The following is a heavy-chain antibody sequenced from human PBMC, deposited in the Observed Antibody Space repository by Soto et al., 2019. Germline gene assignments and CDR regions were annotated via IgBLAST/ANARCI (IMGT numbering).Heavy chain of an antibody. J-gene: IGHJ4*02. Sequence: DVQLVESGGGLVQPGGSLRLSCAASGFTFSSYWMHWVRQAPGKGLVWVSGINGDGSTTTYADSVKGRFIISRDNAKNMLYLQRDSLTAEDTAVYYGARPRYDGSGTPFDNWGQGTLVTVSS. V-gene: IGHV3-74*01. CDR3: ARPRYDGSGTPFDN. D-gene: IGHD3-22*01. CDR1: GFTFSSYW. CDR2: INGDGSTT.